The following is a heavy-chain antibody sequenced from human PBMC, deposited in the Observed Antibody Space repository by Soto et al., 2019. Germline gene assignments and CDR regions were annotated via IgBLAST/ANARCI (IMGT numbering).Heavy chain of an antibody. D-gene: IGHD3-3*01. V-gene: IGHV1-8*01. J-gene: IGHJ4*02. CDR2: MNPNTGNS. CDR3: ARDLGRITIFGVVIAPLNY. CDR1: GYTFTSYD. Sequence: ASVKVSCKASGYTFTSYDIYWVRQATGQGLEWMGWMNPNTGNSAYAQKFQGRVTMTTDTSTSTAYMELRSLRSDDTAVYYCARDLGRITIFGVVIAPLNYWGQGTLVTVSS.